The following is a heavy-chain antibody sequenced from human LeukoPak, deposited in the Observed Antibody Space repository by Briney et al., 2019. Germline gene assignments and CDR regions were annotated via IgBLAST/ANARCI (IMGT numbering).Heavy chain of an antibody. D-gene: IGHD2/OR15-2a*01. CDR2: LSYTGKT. J-gene: IGHJ4*02. CDR1: GVSVSTSH. Sequence: SETLSLTCNVSGVSVSTSHWNWIRQRPGKGLEWIGCLSYTGKTDYNPSLKSRVSISLGSSNNHFSLKLTYVTAADTAVYYCSEGYFEPFDHWGQGILVTVSS. CDR3: SEGYFEPFDH. V-gene: IGHV4-59*02.